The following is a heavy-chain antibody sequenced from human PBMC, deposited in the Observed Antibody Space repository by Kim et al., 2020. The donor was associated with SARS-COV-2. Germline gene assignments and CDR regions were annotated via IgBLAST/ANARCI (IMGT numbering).Heavy chain of an antibody. CDR2: IYYSGST. D-gene: IGHD2-8*02. CDR3: ARDRLGGGVLY. J-gene: IGHJ4*02. CDR1: GGSISSYY. Sequence: SETLSLTCTVSGGSISSYYWSWIRQPPGKGLEWIGYIYYSGSTNYNPSLKSRVTISVDTSKNQFSLKLSSVTAADTAVYYCARDRLGGGVLYWGQGTLVTVSS. V-gene: IGHV4-59*01.